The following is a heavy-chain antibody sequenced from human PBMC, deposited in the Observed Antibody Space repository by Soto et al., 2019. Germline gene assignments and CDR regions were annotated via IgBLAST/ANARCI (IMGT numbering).Heavy chain of an antibody. Sequence: SETLSLTCTVSGGSISSSSYYWGWIRQPPGKGLEWIGCIYYSGSTNYNPSLKSRVTISVDTSKNQFSLKLSSVTAADTAVYYCASTTHGGAGYFDYWGQGTLVTVSS. D-gene: IGHD2-2*01. V-gene: IGHV4-39*07. CDR1: GGSISSSSYY. CDR3: ASTTHGGAGYFDY. J-gene: IGHJ4*02. CDR2: IYYSGST.